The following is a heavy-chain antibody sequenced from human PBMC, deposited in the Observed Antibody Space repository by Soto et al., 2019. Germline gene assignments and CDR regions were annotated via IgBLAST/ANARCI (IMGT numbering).Heavy chain of an antibody. D-gene: IGHD5-18*01. J-gene: IGHJ6*02. Sequence: SVKVSCKASGGTFSNYAISWVRQAPGQGLEWMGGIIPIFGATNYAQKFQGRVTITADKSTSTAYMELRSLRSDDTAVYYCARPSNVDTVIGYFYHAMDAWGQGPTVTVSS. CDR2: IIPIFGAT. CDR3: ARPSNVDTVIGYFYHAMDA. CDR1: GGTFSNYA. V-gene: IGHV1-69*06.